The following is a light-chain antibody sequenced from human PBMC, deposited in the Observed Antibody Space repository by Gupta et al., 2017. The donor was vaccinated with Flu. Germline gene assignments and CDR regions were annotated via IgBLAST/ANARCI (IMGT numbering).Light chain of an antibody. J-gene: IGLJ1*01. CDR1: NIGTIS. CDR2: DDS. Sequence: SSVLTSPPSVSVAPGQTARITCGGNNIGTISVHWLQQRAGQPPVLVLYDDSDRPSGIPERFSGSNSGDTATLTISRVEAGDEADYYCHGGDSGRDQYVYGSGTKVIVL. V-gene: IGLV3-21*02. CDR3: HGGDSGRDQYV.